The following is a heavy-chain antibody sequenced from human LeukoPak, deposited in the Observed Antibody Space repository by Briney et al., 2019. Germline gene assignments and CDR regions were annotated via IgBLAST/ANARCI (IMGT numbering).Heavy chain of an antibody. J-gene: IGHJ6*02. Sequence: SETLSLTCAVSGGSISSGGYYWNWIRQPPGKGLEWIGYVYYSGSTNYNPSLKSRVTISVDTSKNQFSLKLSSVTAADTAVYYCGREGDFYGGRDYGVDVWGQGTTVTVSS. V-gene: IGHV4-61*08. CDR1: GGSISSGGYY. CDR2: VYYSGST. CDR3: GREGDFYGGRDYGVDV. D-gene: IGHD3-10*01.